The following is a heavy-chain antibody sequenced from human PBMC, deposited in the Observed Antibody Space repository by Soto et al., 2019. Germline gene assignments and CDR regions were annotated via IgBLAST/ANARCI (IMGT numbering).Heavy chain of an antibody. CDR2: IKQDGSEK. V-gene: IGHV3-7*01. J-gene: IGHJ3*02. Sequence: GSLRLSCAASGFTFSSYWMSWVRQAPGKGLEWVANIKQDGSEKYYVDSVKGRFTISRDNAKNSLYLQMNSLRAEDTAVYYCARVGEYYYDSSGYYRGHDAFDIWGQGTMVTVSS. CDR1: GFTFSSYW. D-gene: IGHD3-22*01. CDR3: ARVGEYYYDSSGYYRGHDAFDI.